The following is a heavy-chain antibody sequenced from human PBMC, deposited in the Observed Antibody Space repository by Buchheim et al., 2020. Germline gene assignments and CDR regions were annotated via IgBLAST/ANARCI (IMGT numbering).Heavy chain of an antibody. CDR2: ISYDGSNK. D-gene: IGHD1-1*01. Sequence: QVQLVESGGGVVQPGRSLRLSCAASGFTFSSYAMHWVRQAPGKGLEWVAVISYDGSNKYYADSVKGRFTISRDNSKNTLYLQMNSLRAEDTAVYYCAKPLERRTWYYFDYWGQGTL. CDR1: GFTFSSYA. J-gene: IGHJ4*02. V-gene: IGHV3-30*04. CDR3: AKPLERRTWYYFDY.